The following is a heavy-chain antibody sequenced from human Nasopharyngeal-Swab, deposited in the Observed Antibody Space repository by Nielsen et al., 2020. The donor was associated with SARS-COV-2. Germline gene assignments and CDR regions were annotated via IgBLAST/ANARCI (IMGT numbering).Heavy chain of an antibody. Sequence: GESLKISCASSGFTLNTYAMSWVRQAPGAGLEWVSAISDSGGRTYYADPVKGRFTISRDNSQNTLFLQMNSLRAEDTAVYYCAKSDDAVDIWGQGTMVTVSS. V-gene: IGHV3-23*01. J-gene: IGHJ3*02. CDR3: AKSDDAVDI. CDR2: ISDSGGRT. CDR1: GFTLNTYA.